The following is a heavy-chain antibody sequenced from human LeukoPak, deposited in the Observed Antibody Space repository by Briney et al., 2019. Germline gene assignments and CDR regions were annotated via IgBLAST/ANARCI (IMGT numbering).Heavy chain of an antibody. Sequence: KSSETLSLTCNVSGFSLTIGYFWGWIRQPPGKGLEWIGSIYYSGNTYYSPSLMSRVTISVDTSKNQFSLNLSSVTAADTAVYYCARAPHFFDTSGSRYYFDYWGQGALVTVSS. V-gene: IGHV4-38-2*02. J-gene: IGHJ4*02. CDR1: GFSLTIGYF. D-gene: IGHD3-22*01. CDR3: ARAPHFFDTSGSRYYFDY. CDR2: IYYSGNT.